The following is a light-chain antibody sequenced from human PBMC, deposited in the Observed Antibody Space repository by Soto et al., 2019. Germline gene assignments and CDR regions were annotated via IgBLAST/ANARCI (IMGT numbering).Light chain of an antibody. CDR3: QQRSNWPPVCT. CDR1: QGIHND. CDR2: DAS. V-gene: IGKV3-11*01. J-gene: IGKJ4*01. Sequence: TQSPSSLSASAGDRVTITCRASQGIHNDLAWYQQKPGQAPRLLIYDASNRATGIPARFSGSGSGTDFTLTISSLEPEDFAVYYCQQRSNWPPVCTFGGGTKVEIK.